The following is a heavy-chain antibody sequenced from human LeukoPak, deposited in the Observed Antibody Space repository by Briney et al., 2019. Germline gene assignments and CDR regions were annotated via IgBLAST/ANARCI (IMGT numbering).Heavy chain of an antibody. CDR3: AKDNGWLQLHAFDI. CDR1: GFTFDDYA. CDR2: ISGDGGST. D-gene: IGHD5-24*01. Sequence: GGSLRLSCAASGFTFDDYAMHWVRQAPGKGLEWVSLISGDGGSTYYADSVKGRFTISRDNSKNSLYLQMNSLRTEDTALYYCAKDNGWLQLHAFDIWGQGTMVTVSS. J-gene: IGHJ3*02. V-gene: IGHV3-43*02.